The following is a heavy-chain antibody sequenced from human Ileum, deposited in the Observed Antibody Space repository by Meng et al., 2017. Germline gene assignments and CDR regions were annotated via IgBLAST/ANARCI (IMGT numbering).Heavy chain of an antibody. V-gene: IGHV4-61*08. CDR2: AST. Sequence: QVHLQGSGPGLGRPSGTLSLICTVSGGSVSRAGYQWGWIRQPPGKGLEWIGYASTNYNPSLKSRVTISLDTSRNQFSLSLSSVTAADTAVYYCARDHMGSLDYWGQGILVTVSS. CDR3: ARDHMGSLDY. J-gene: IGHJ4*02. CDR1: GGSVSRAGYQ. D-gene: IGHD1-26*01.